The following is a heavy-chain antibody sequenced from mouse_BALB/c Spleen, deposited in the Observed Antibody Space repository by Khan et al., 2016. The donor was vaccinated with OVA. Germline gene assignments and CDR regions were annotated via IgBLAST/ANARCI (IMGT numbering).Heavy chain of an antibody. J-gene: IGHJ3*01. V-gene: IGHV5-9-1*01. CDR1: GFTFSTYA. D-gene: IGHD2-1*01. Sequence: EVMLVESGGGLVKPGGSLKLSCAASGFTFSTYAMSWVRQTPEKRLEWVATISSDGDYTYFPDNVTGRFTISRDNAKNTLCLQMTSLRSEDTAMYYCARSPDGNFAYWGQGTLVTVSA. CDR3: ARSPDGNFAY. CDR2: ISSDGDYT.